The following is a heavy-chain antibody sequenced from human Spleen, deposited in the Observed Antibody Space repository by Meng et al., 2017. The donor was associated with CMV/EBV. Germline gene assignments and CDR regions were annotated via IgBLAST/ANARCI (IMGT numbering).Heavy chain of an antibody. CDR2: IYTGGTT. CDR3: AKDLGAAAGTGDY. CDR1: GFTVSSNS. Sequence: GGSLRLSCTASGFTVSSNSMSWVRQPPGKGLEWVSFIYTGGTTYYADSVKGRFTISRDNSKNTLYLQMNSLKTEDAAVYYCAKDLGAAAGTGDYWGQGTLVTVSS. J-gene: IGHJ4*02. D-gene: IGHD6-13*01. V-gene: IGHV3-53*05.